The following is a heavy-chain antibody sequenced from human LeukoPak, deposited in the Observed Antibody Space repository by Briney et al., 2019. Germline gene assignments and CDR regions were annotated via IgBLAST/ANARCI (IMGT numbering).Heavy chain of an antibody. J-gene: IGHJ4*02. D-gene: IGHD2-21*01. CDR2: IHNSRGT. CDR1: GGSITSDIFY. V-gene: IGHV4-31*03. CDR3: ASRSPPGETGYFDY. Sequence: SSETLSLTCTVSGGSITSDIFYWNWIRQHPGKGLEWIGSIHNSRGTSYNPSLESRLTISVDTSENQFSLKLNSVTAADTAVYYCASRSPPGETGYFDYWGQGTLVTVSS.